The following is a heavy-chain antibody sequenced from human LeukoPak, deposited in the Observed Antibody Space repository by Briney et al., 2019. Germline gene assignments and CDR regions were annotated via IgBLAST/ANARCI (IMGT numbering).Heavy chain of an antibody. J-gene: IGHJ4*02. V-gene: IGHV3-11*01. D-gene: IGHD1-1*01. Sequence: GGSLRLSCLASGFTFSDYYMSWVRQAPGKGLEWISYMSSRGYPTYYAESVKGRFTISRDNAKNTLYLQMHNLRTDDTAVYFCARVGIALTSPFDYWGLGTLVAVSS. CDR2: MSSRGYPT. CDR3: ARVGIALTSPFDY. CDR1: GFTFSDYY.